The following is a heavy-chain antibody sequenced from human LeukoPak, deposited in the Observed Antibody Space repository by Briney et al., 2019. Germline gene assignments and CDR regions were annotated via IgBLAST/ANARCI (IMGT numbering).Heavy chain of an antibody. CDR3: ARVICSSTSCRSKFLDY. CDR2: MNPNSANT. Sequence: GASVKVSCKASGYTFTNYDINWVRQATGQGLEWMGWMNPNSANTGYAQKFQGRVTMTRNTSISTAYMELSSLRSEDTAVYYCARVICSSTSCRSKFLDYWGQGTLVTVSS. V-gene: IGHV1-8*01. J-gene: IGHJ4*02. D-gene: IGHD2-2*01. CDR1: GYTFTNYD.